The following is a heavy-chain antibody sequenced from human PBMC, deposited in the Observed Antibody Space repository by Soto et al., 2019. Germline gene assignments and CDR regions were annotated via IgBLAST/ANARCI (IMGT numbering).Heavy chain of an antibody. CDR3: AKSSLWFGELLLRDYFDY. J-gene: IGHJ4*02. D-gene: IGHD3-10*01. CDR1: GFTFSSYG. V-gene: IGHV3-30*18. Sequence: PVGALRLSCAASGFTFSSYGMHWVRQAPCKGLEWVAVISYDGSNKYYADSVKGRFTISRDNSKNTLYLQMNSLRAEDTAVYHCAKSSLWFGELLLRDYFDYWGQGTLVTVSS. CDR2: ISYDGSNK.